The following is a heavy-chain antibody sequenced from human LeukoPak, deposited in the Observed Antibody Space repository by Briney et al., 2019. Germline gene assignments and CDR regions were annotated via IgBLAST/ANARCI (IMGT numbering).Heavy chain of an antibody. V-gene: IGHV3-23*01. Sequence: GGSLRLSCAASGFTFSSYGMSWVRQAPGKGLEWVSTISGSGGSTYYADSVKGRFTISRDNSKNTLYLQMNSLRAEDTAVYYCAKASRFGYSYGPREYFYYMDVWGKGTTATISS. D-gene: IGHD5-18*01. J-gene: IGHJ6*03. CDR2: ISGSGGST. CDR3: AKASRFGYSYGPREYFYYMDV. CDR1: GFTFSSYG.